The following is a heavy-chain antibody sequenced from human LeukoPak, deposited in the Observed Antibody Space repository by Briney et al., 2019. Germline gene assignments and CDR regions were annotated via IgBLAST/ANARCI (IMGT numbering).Heavy chain of an antibody. CDR2: ISYDGSNK. CDR3: ARDAYSSGWIDY. CDR1: GFTFSSYA. Sequence: GRSLRLSCAASGFTFSSYAMHWVRQAPGKGLEWVAVISYDGSNKYYADSVKGRFTISRDNSKNTLYLQMNSLRAEDTAVYYCARDAYSSGWIDYWGQGTLVTVSS. D-gene: IGHD6-19*01. V-gene: IGHV3-30-3*01. J-gene: IGHJ4*02.